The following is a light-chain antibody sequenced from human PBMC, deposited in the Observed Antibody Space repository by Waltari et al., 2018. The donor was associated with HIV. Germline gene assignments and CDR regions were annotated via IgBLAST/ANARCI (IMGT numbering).Light chain of an antibody. J-gene: IGKJ2*01. Sequence: DIVLTQSPVTVSLSPGERATLSCRASQSVAGNYIPWYPHVPGQAPRLLISGASRRATGIPARFSGSGSVTDFTLNISGLEPEDFGVYYCQQYTTSPYTFGQGTNLEI. V-gene: IGKV3-20*01. CDR1: QSVAGNY. CDR2: GAS. CDR3: QQYTTSPYT.